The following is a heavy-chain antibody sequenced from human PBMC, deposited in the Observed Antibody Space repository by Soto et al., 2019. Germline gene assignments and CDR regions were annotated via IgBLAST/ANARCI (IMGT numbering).Heavy chain of an antibody. CDR3: AICTSCYMRWYYYGMDV. V-gene: IGHV4-34*01. CDR1: GGSFSGYY. CDR2: INHSGST. J-gene: IGHJ6*02. D-gene: IGHD2-2*01. Sequence: PSETLSLTCAVYGGSFSGYYWSWIRQPPGKGLEGIGEINHSGSTNYNPSLKSRVTTSVDTSKNQFSLKLSSLTAADTAVYYCAICTSCYMRWYYYGMDVWGQGTTVTVSS.